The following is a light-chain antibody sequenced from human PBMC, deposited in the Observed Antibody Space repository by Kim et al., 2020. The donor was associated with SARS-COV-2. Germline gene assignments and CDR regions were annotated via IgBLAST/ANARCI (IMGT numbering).Light chain of an antibody. CDR1: QSISSW. V-gene: IGKV1-5*03. CDR3: QHYNSPTYN. J-gene: IGKJ2*01. Sequence: DIQVTQSPSTLSASVGDRVTITCRASQSISSWLAWYQQKPGKAPKLLIYKASSLESGVPSRFSGSASGTEFTLTISSLQPDDFATYYCQHYNSPTYNFGQGTKLEIK. CDR2: KAS.